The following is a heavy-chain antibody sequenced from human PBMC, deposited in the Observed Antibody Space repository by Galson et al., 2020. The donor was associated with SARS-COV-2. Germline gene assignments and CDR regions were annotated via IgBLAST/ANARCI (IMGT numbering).Heavy chain of an antibody. J-gene: IGHJ6*02. CDR3: ARIPAYAGARGKYYYDGMDV. CDR1: GFSLSTSGMC. CDR2: IDWDADK. V-gene: IGHV2-70*01. D-gene: IGHD3-16*01. Sequence: SGPTLVKPTQTLTLTCTFSGFSLSTSGMCVSWIRQPLGKALEWLALIDWDADKYYSTSLKTRLTISKDTSQNQVVLTMTNMDPVHTATYYCARIPAYAGARGKYYYDGMDVWGQGTTVTVSS.